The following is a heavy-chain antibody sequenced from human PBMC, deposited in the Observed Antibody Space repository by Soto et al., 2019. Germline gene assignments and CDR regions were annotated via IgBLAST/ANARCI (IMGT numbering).Heavy chain of an antibody. CDR3: WIGIKNQARHLLAA. D-gene: IGHD2-2*01. CDR1: VVSFSGYY. CDR2: INHSGST. Sequence: SETLTLTCAVYVVSFSGYYWSCIRHPPGKWLEWIGEINHSGSTNYNPSLKSRVTISVDTSKNQFSLKLSSVTAADTAVYYCWIGIKNQARHLLAAWGQGTLVSLS. J-gene: IGHJ5*02. V-gene: IGHV4-34*01.